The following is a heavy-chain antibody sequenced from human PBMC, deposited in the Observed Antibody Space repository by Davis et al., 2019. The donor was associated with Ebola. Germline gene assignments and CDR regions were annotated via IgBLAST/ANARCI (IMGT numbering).Heavy chain of an antibody. V-gene: IGHV5-51*01. CDR1: GYGFTNYW. J-gene: IGHJ2*01. CDR3: ARRSAPWYFDL. CDR2: IFPDDSDA. Sequence: GESLKISCKGSGYGFTNYWIGWVRQMPGKGLEWMGFIFPDDSDATYSPSFQGQVTISADKSISTAYLQWSSLKASETAMYYCARRSAPWYFDLWGRGTLVTVSS.